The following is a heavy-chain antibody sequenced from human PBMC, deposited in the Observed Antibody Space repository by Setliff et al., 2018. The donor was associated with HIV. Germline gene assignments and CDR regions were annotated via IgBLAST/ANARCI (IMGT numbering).Heavy chain of an antibody. D-gene: IGHD4-4*01. CDR3: ARDDYMLYSYYYGMDV. CDR2: IKQDGSAK. V-gene: IGHV3-7*01. Sequence: PGESLKISCAASGFTFSSYWMSWVRQAPGKGQEWVANIKQDGSAKYYVDSVKGRFTISRDNAKNSLYLQMNSLRAEDTAVYYCARDDYMLYSYYYGMDVWGQGTTVTVSS. J-gene: IGHJ6*02. CDR1: GFTFSSYW.